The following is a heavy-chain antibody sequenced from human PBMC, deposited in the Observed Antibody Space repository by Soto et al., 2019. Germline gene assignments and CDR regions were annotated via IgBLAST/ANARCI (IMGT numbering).Heavy chain of an antibody. D-gene: IGHD3-22*01. CDR2: ISYDGSNK. V-gene: IGHV3-30*18. J-gene: IGHJ4*02. CDR3: AKARAYYYDSSALGDY. Sequence: GGSLRLSCAASGFTFSSYVMHWVRQAPGKGLEWVAVISYDGSNKYYADSVKGRFTISRDNSKNTLYLQMNSLRAEDTAVYYCAKARAYYYDSSALGDYWGQGTLVTVSS. CDR1: GFTFSSYV.